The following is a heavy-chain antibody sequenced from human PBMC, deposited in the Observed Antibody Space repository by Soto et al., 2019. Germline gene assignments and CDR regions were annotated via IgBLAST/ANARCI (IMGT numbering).Heavy chain of an antibody. CDR3: ARAAHYSSPFRWFDP. D-gene: IGHD6-13*01. CDR2: IYYSGST. Sequence: QVQLQESGPGLVKPSQTLSLTCTVSGGSISSGGYYWSWIRQHPGKGLEWIGYIYYSGSTYYNPSLKSRVTISVDTSKNQFSLKRSSVTAADTAVYYCARAAHYSSPFRWFDPWGQGTLVTVSS. J-gene: IGHJ5*02. CDR1: GGSISSGGYY. V-gene: IGHV4-31*03.